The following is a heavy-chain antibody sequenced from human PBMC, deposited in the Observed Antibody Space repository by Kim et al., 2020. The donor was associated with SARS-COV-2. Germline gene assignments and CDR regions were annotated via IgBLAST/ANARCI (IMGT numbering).Heavy chain of an antibody. Sequence: SGPTLVNSTQTLTLTCTFSGFSLSTRGMFVNWIRQPPGKALEWLARIDWDDDKYYNTSLKTRLTISKDTSKNQVVLTMTNMDPVDTATYYCARLRGTGTTRSQSYHYFIDVWGKRGNGHRLL. J-gene: IGHJ6*03. CDR1: GFSLSTRGMF. CDR2: IDWDDDK. V-gene: IGHV2-70*11. CDR3: ARLRGTGTTRSQSYHYFIDV. D-gene: IGHD1-7*01.